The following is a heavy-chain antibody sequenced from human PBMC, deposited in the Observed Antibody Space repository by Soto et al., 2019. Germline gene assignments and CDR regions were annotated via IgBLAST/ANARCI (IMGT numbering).Heavy chain of an antibody. CDR3: AERDFWPLYSTGLDS. D-gene: IGHD3-3*01. V-gene: IGHV3-23*01. CDR2: ISGSGGDT. CDR1: GFTFTSYA. Sequence: PGGSLILSCSAPGFTFTSYAMSWVRQAPGKGLEWVSGISGSGGDTKSADSVKGRFTISRDNFKNMLYLQMNSLRAEDTAVYSCAERDFWPLYSTGLDSWGQGT. J-gene: IGHJ4*02.